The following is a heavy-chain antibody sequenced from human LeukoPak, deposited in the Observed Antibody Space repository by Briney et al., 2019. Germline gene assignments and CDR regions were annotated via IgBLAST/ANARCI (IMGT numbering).Heavy chain of an antibody. J-gene: IGHJ3*02. CDR3: ARDRTSLGYCSGGSCRYDAFDI. V-gene: IGHV1-69*05. CDR1: GGTFSSYA. D-gene: IGHD2-15*01. Sequence: SVRVSCKASGGTFSSYAISWVRQAPGQGLEWMGGIIPIFGTANYAQKFQGRVTITTDESTSTAYMELSSLRSEDTAVYYCARDRTSLGYCSGGSCRYDAFDIWGQGTMVTVSS. CDR2: IIPIFGTA.